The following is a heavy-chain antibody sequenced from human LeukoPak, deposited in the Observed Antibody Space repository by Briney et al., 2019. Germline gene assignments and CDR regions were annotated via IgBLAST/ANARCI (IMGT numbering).Heavy chain of an antibody. V-gene: IGHV1-3*01. D-gene: IGHD6-13*01. CDR3: ARGPLDGGSAAGDDY. J-gene: IGHJ4*02. CDR1: GYTFTSYA. CDR2: INAGNGNT. Sequence: RASVTVSCKASGYTFTSYAMHWVRQAPGQRLEWMGWINAGNGNTKYSQKLQGRVTITRDTSASTAYMELSSLRSEDTAVYYCARGPLDGGSAAGDDYWGQGTLVTVSS.